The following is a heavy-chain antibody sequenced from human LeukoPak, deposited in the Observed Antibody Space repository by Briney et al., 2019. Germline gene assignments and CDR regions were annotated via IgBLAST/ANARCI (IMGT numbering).Heavy chain of an antibody. V-gene: IGHV3-30*03. D-gene: IGHD6-25*01. CDR2: ISWDGTDK. J-gene: IGHJ4*02. CDR3: VRQAQEDY. Sequence: GRSLTLPCTASGFSFNTYGMHWVRQVPDTGLEWVALISWDGTDKYYTDSARGRFTISRDNSNNTLFLQMNNLRSADTAVYYCVRQAQEDYWGQGTLVTVSS. CDR1: GFSFNTYG.